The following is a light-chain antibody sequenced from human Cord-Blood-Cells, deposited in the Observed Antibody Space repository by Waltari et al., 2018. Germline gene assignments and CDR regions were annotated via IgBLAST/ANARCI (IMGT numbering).Light chain of an antibody. CDR3: CSYAGRSTLV. CDR1: SSDVGSYNL. V-gene: IGLV2-23*02. CDR2: EVS. J-gene: IGLJ3*02. Sequence: QSALTQPASVSGSPGQSITISCTGTSSDVGSYNLVSWYQQHPGKAPKLMIYEVSKRPSGWSNRFSGSKSGNTASLTISGLQAEEEADYYCCSYAGRSTLVFGGGTKLTVL.